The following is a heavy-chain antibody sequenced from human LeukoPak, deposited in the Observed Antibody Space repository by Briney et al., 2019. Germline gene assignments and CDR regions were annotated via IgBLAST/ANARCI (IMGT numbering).Heavy chain of an antibody. CDR1: GVTLSSYW. V-gene: IGHV3-74*01. D-gene: IGHD3-10*01. CDR2: INSDGSST. Sequence: GGSLRLSCAASGVTLSSYWMHWVRQAPGKGLVWVSRINSDGSSTSYADSVMGRFTISRDNAKNTLYLQMNSLRAEVTAVYNCESDRPCDVCGFQWFGPYYFYYLDVWGKGTTVTVSS. CDR3: ESDRPCDVCGFQWFGPYYFYYLDV. J-gene: IGHJ6*03.